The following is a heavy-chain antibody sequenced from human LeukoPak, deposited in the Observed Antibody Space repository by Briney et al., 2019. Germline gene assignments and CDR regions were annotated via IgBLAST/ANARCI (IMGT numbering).Heavy chain of an antibody. CDR2: ISSSSSYI. J-gene: IGHJ4*02. CDR3: ARECSGGSCYEDY. D-gene: IGHD2-15*01. CDR1: GFTFSSYS. Sequence: PGGSLRLSCAASGFTFSSYSMNWVRQAPGKGLEWVSSISSSSSYIYYADSVKGRSTISGDNAKNSLYLQMNSLRAEDTAVYYCARECSGGSCYEDYWGQGTLVTVSS. V-gene: IGHV3-21*01.